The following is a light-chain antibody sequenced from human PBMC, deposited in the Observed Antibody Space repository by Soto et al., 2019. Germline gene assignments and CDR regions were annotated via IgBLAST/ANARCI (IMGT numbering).Light chain of an antibody. J-gene: IGLJ1*01. CDR3: SSYAGSNNSV. Sequence: QSVLTQPPSASGSPGQSVTISCTGTGSDVGGYNYVSWYQQHPGKAPKLMIYEVSKRPSGVPDRFSGSKSGNTASLTVSGLQPEDEADYYCSSYAGSNNSVFGTGTKGTVL. CDR2: EVS. V-gene: IGLV2-8*01. CDR1: GSDVGGYNY.